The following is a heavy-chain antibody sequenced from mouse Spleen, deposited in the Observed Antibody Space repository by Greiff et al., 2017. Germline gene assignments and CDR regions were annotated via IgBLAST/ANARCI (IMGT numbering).Heavy chain of an antibody. J-gene: IGHJ1*01. Sequence: GGGLVQPKGSLKLSCAASGFSFNTYAMNWVRQAPGKGLEWVARIRSKSNNYATYYADSVKDRFTISRDDSESMLYLQMNNLKTEDTAMYYCVRRGYDGYYDWYFDVWGAGTTVTVSS. D-gene: IGHD2-3*01. CDR3: VRRGYDGYYDWYFDV. V-gene: IGHV10-1*01. CDR1: GFSFNTYA. CDR2: IRSKSNNYAT.